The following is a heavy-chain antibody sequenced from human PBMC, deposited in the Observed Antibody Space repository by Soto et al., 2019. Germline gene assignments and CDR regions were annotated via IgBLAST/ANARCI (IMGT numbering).Heavy chain of an antibody. CDR3: ARGYYYDSSGSFDY. V-gene: IGHV3-30*03. CDR2: ISRDGGTK. J-gene: IGHJ4*02. CDR1: GFTVSTYG. D-gene: IGHD3-22*01. Sequence: HPGGSLRLSCAVSGFTVSTYGMHWVRQAPGKGLEWVAVISRDGGTKYYPGSVKGRFTISRENAKNSLYLQMNSLRAGDTAVYYCARGYYYDSSGSFDYWGQGTLVTVSS.